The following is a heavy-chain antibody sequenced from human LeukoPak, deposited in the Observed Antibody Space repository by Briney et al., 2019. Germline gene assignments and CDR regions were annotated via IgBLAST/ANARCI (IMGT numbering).Heavy chain of an antibody. J-gene: IGHJ4*02. V-gene: IGHV4-39*01. CDR1: GGSISSSYY. CDR3: ARGYSSSWSTIGY. D-gene: IGHD6-13*01. Sequence: SETLSLTCTVSGGSISSSYYWGWIRQPPGKGLEWIGSIYYSGSTYYNPSLKSRVTISVDTSKNQFSLKLSSVTAADTAVYYCARGYSSSWSTIGYWGQGALVTVSS. CDR2: IYYSGST.